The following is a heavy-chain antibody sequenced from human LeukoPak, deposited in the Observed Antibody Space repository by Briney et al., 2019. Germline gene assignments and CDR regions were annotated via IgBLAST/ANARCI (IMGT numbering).Heavy chain of an antibody. CDR1: GFTFSSYG. CDR2: ISFDGSNK. D-gene: IGHD3-10*01. J-gene: IGHJ4*02. Sequence: GGSLRLSCAASGFTFSSYGIHWVRQAPGKGLEWVAVISFDGSNKYYADSVKGRFTISRDNSKNTLYLQMNSLRAEDTAVYYCAKDRRLYDYGSGSYFDYWGQGTLVTVSS. V-gene: IGHV3-30*18. CDR3: AKDRRLYDYGSGSYFDY.